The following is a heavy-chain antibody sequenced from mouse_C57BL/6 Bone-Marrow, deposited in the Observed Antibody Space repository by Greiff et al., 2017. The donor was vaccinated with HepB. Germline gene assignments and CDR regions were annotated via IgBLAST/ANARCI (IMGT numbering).Heavy chain of an antibody. CDR1: GYSITSDY. D-gene: IGHD2-5*01. J-gene: IGHJ1*03. CDR3: ASSFYYSNYGYFDV. V-gene: IGHV3-8*01. CDR2: ISYSGST. Sequence: EVQLQESGPGLAKPSQTLSLTCSVTGYSITSDYWNWIRKFPGNKLEYMGYISYSGSTNYNPTHNSRISITRDTSKNQYYLQVNSVTTEDTATYCCASSFYYSNYGYFDVWGTGTTVTVTA.